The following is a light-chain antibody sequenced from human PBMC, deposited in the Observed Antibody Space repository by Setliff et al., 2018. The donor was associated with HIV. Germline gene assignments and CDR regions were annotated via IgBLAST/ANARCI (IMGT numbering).Light chain of an antibody. CDR1: SSDVGGYNL. J-gene: IGLJ1*01. CDR2: EVS. CDR3: CSYAGSKTFV. Sequence: QSVLTQPASVSGSPGQSITISCTGTSSDVGGYNLVSWYQHHPGKAPKLMIYEVSKWPSGVSNRFSGSKSGNTASLTISGLQAEDETDYYCCSYAGSKTFVFGTGTKVTVL. V-gene: IGLV2-23*02.